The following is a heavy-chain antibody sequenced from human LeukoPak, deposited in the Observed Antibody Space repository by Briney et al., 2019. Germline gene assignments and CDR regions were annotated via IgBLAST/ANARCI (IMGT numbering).Heavy chain of an antibody. CDR1: GFTFSDYY. D-gene: IGHD4-23*01. Sequence: PGGSLRLSCAASGFTFSDYYMRWIRQAPGKGLEWVLYIGSSSTNTNYADSVKGRFTISRDNAKNSLYLQMNSPRAEDTAVYYCARSVEYYFDYWGQGTLVTVSS. V-gene: IGHV3-11*03. J-gene: IGHJ4*02. CDR3: ARSVEYYFDY. CDR2: IGSSSTNT.